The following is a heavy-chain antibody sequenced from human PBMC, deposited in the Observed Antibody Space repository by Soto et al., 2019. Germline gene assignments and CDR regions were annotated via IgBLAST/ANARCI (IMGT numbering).Heavy chain of an antibody. CDR2: INHSGST. CDR3: ARGITYYDDSSGHRGYFQH. J-gene: IGHJ1*01. Sequence: QVQLQQWGAGLLKPSETLSLTCAVYGGSFSGSYWCWIRQPPGKGLEWIGEINHSGSTNYNPSLKSRVTISVDTSKNQFSLKLSSVTAADTAVYYCARGITYYDDSSGHRGYFQHWGQGTLVTVSS. CDR1: GGSFSGSY. V-gene: IGHV4-34*01. D-gene: IGHD3-22*01.